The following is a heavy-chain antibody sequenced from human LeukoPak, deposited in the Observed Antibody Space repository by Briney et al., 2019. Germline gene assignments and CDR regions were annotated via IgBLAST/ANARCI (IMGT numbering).Heavy chain of an antibody. Sequence: SETLSLTCTVSGGSISSYYWSWIRQPPGKGLEWIGYIYYSGSTNYNPSLKSRVTISVDTSKNQFSLKLSSVTAADTAVYYCARHPIADAFDIWGQGTMVTVSS. CDR2: IYYSGST. V-gene: IGHV4-59*08. CDR1: GGSISSYY. J-gene: IGHJ3*02. CDR3: ARHPIADAFDI.